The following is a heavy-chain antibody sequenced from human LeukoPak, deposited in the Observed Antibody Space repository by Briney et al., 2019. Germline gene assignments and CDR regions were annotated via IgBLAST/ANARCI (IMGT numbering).Heavy chain of an antibody. J-gene: IGHJ6*02. CDR2: IYSGGST. V-gene: IGHV3-53*01. Sequence: GGSLRLSCAASGFTVSSNYMSWVRQAPGKGLEWVSVIYSGGSTYYADSVKGRFTISRDNSKNTLYLQMNSLRAEDTAVYYCARDRRFRFGELGPYYYYGMDVWGPGTTVTVSS. CDR3: ARDRRFRFGELGPYYYYGMDV. D-gene: IGHD3-10*01. CDR1: GFTVSSNY.